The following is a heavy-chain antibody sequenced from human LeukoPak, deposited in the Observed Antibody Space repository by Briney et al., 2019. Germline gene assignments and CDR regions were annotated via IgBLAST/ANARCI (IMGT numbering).Heavy chain of an antibody. V-gene: IGHV3-23*01. CDR3: AKGSSHYDFWSGYLLS. Sequence: GGSLRLSCAASGFTFSSYAMSWVRQAPGKGLEWVSAISGSGGSTYYADSVKGRFTISRDNSKNTLYLQMNSLRAEDTAVYYCAKGSSHYDFWSGYLLSWGQGTLVTVSS. CDR1: GFTFSSYA. CDR2: ISGSGGST. D-gene: IGHD3-3*01. J-gene: IGHJ4*02.